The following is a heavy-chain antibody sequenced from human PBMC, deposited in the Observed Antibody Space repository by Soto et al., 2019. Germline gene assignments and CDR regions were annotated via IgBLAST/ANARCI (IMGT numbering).Heavy chain of an antibody. D-gene: IGHD2-21*02. J-gene: IGHJ6*03. V-gene: IGHV1-8*01. CDR2: MNPNSGNT. CDR3: ARREVTDYYYYYMDV. CDR1: GYTFTSYD. Sequence: ASVKVSCKASGYTFTSYDINWVRQATGQGLEWMGWMNPNSGNTGYAQKFQGRVTMTRNTSISTAYMELSSLRSEDTAVYYCARREVTDYYYYYMDVWGKGTTVTVSS.